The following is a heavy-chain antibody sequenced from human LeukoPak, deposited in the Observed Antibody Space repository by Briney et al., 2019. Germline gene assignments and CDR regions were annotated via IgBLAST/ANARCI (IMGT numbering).Heavy chain of an antibody. CDR2: IYNSGNT. CDR1: GGSINSYY. Sequence: PSETRSLTCTVSGGSINSYYWTWIRQPPGKGLEWIGNIYNSGNTNYNPSLKSRVTISVDTSKNQFSLKLSSVTAADTAVYYCARGWTYYYGSGSYKGNWFDPWGQGTLVTVSS. V-gene: IGHV4-59*12. D-gene: IGHD3-10*01. CDR3: ARGWTYYYGSGSYKGNWFDP. J-gene: IGHJ5*02.